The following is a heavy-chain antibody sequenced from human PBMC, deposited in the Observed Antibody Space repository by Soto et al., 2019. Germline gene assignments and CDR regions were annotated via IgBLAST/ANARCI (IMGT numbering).Heavy chain of an antibody. V-gene: IGHV5-51*01. J-gene: IGHJ4*02. Sequence: PGESLKISCKASVYSFTSYWIGWVRQVPGEGLEWMGIIYPGDSEIRYNPSFQGQVTISADKSITTAYLQWSRLAASDTAMYYCARHSEDTVTPDFWGQGTLVTVSS. CDR1: VYSFTSYW. CDR2: IYPGDSEI. D-gene: IGHD4-17*01. CDR3: ARHSEDTVTPDF.